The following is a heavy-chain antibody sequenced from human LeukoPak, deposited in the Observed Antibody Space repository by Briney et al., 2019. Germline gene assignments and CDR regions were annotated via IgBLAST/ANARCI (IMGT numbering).Heavy chain of an antibody. CDR3: ARHFDFWSAYYGMDV. CDR2: VIPIFGTA. D-gene: IGHD3-3*01. V-gene: IGHV1-69*13. CDR1: GGTFSSYA. Sequence: SVKVSCKASGGTFSSYAISWVRQAPGQGLEWMGGVIPIFGTANYAQKFQGRVTITADESTSTAYMELSSLRSEDTAVYYCARHFDFWSAYYGMDVWGQGTTVTVSS. J-gene: IGHJ6*02.